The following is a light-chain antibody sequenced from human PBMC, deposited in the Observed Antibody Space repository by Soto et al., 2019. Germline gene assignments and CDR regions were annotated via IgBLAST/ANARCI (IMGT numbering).Light chain of an antibody. J-gene: IGKJ2*01. CDR2: KAS. CDR1: QSISSW. Sequence: DIQMTQSPSTLSASVGDRVTITCRASQSISSWLAWYQQKPGKAPKHLIYKASSLESGVPSRFSGSGSGTEFTLTISSLQPDEFANYYDQQYNSSSYTLGQGTKLEIK. V-gene: IGKV1-5*03. CDR3: QQYNSSSYT.